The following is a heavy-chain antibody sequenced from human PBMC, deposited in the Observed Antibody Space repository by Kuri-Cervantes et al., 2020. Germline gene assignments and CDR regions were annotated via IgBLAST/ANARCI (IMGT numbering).Heavy chain of an antibody. D-gene: IGHD3-10*01. V-gene: IGHV3-48*02. J-gene: IGHJ6*02. Sequence: GESLKISCAASGFTFSSYSMNWVRQAPGKGLEWVSYISSSSTIYYADSVKGRFTISRDNAKNSLYLQMNSLRDEDTAVYYCARRRNYYGSGLYQNDYGMDVWGQGTTVTVSS. CDR2: ISSSSTI. CDR1: GFTFSSYS. CDR3: ARRRNYYGSGLYQNDYGMDV.